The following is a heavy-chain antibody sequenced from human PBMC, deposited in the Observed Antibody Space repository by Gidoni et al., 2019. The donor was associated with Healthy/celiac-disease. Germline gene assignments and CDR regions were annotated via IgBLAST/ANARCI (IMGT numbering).Heavy chain of an antibody. V-gene: IGHV3-21*01. CDR1: GFPFSSYS. CDR3: ARDSYSSSSFDY. CDR2: ISSSSSYI. Sequence: EVQLVESGGGLVKPGGSLRLSCAASGFPFSSYSMNWVRQAPGKGLEWVSSISSSSSYIYYADSVKGRVTISRDNAKNSLYLQMNSLRAEDTAVYYCARDSYSSSSFDYWGQGTLVTVSS. J-gene: IGHJ4*02. D-gene: IGHD6-6*01.